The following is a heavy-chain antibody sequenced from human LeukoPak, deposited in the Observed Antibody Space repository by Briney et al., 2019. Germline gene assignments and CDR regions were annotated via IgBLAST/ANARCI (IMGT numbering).Heavy chain of an antibody. J-gene: IGHJ4*02. CDR1: GFTFSSYW. CDR2: IKQDGSEK. CDR3: ARDNIYYGSGSYYRGGVDY. D-gene: IGHD3-10*01. V-gene: IGHV3-7*01. Sequence: GGSLRLSCAASGFTFSSYWMSWVRQAPGKGLEWVANIKQDGSEKYYVDSVKGRFTISRDNAKNSLYLQMYSLRAEDTAVYYCARDNIYYGSGSYYRGGVDYWGQGTLVTVSS.